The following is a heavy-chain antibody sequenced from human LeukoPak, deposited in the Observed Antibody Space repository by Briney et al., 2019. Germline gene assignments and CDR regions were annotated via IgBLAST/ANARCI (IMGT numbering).Heavy chain of an antibody. CDR1: GFTFSTYW. Sequence: AGGSLRLSCAACGFTFSTYWMSSARQAPGKGLEWVANIKHDGSEKYYVDSVKGRFTISRDNAKNSLYLQMNSLRAEDTAVYYCAPTGTTGFGYFDYWGQGTLVTVSS. CDR3: APTGTTGFGYFDY. V-gene: IGHV3-7*01. D-gene: IGHD1-1*01. J-gene: IGHJ4*02. CDR2: IKHDGSEK.